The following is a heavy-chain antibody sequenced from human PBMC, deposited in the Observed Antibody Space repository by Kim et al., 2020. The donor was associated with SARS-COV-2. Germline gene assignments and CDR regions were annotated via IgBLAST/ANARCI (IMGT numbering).Heavy chain of an antibody. D-gene: IGHD2-15*01. Sequence: SETLSLTCAVYGGSISGYYWSWIRKPQGKGLERNGEINHSGSTNYNPNPKSRVTISVDTSKNQFSLKLSPVTAAATAVCYCARAPELVVVAATHLSFDYWGQGALVTVSS. V-gene: IGHV4-34*01. J-gene: IGHJ4*02. CDR1: GGSISGYY. CDR3: ARAPELVVVAATHLSFDY. CDR2: INHSGST.